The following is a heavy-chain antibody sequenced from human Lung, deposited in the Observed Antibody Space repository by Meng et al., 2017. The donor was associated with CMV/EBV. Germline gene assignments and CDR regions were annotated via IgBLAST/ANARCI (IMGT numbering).Heavy chain of an antibody. J-gene: IGHJ4*02. V-gene: IGHV4-34*01. CDR1: GGSFSGHY. CDR3: ARGSQILLAVYDY. D-gene: IGHD2-15*01. CDR2: INHSGST. Sequence: CAVYGGSFSGHYWSWIRQPPGKGLEWIGEINHSGSTNYNPSLKSRVTISVDTSKNQVSLKVRSVTAADTAVYFCARGSQILLAVYDYWGQGTLVTVSS.